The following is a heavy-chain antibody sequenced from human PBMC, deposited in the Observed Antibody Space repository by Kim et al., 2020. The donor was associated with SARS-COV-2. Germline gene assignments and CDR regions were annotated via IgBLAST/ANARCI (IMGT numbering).Heavy chain of an antibody. CDR3: AKDPYYYGSGRNPKYFDY. Sequence: GGSLRLSCAASGFTFEDYAMHWVRQAPGKGLEWVSGISWNSGSIGYADSVKGRFTISRDNAKNSLYLQMNSLRAEDTALYYCAKDPYYYGSGRNPKYFDYWGQGTLVTVSS. J-gene: IGHJ4*02. CDR1: GFTFEDYA. CDR2: ISWNSGSI. V-gene: IGHV3-9*01. D-gene: IGHD3-10*01.